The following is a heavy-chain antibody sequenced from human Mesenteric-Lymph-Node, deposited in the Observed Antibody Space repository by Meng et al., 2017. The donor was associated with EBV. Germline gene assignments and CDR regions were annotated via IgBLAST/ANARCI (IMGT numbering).Heavy chain of an antibody. CDR2: IYHSGST. V-gene: IGHV4-30-2*01. CDR3: VGNYGGNLGWFDP. J-gene: IGHJ5*02. CDR1: GGSTRSGGNL. Sequence: LQLRRSGSGLVKPSWTLSLPCRISGGSTRSGGNLWSWIRQPPGKALEWIGYIYHSGSTSYNPSLKSRVSMSIDRSNNQFSLKLTSVTAADTAVYYCVGNYGGNLGWFDPWGQGTLVTVSS. D-gene: IGHD4/OR15-4a*01.